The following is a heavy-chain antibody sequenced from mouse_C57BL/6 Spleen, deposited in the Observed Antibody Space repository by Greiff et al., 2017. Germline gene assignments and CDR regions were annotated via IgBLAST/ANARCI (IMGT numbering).Heavy chain of an antibody. J-gene: IGHJ3*01. CDR1: GYTFTSYW. V-gene: IGHV1-69*01. CDR2: IDPSDSYT. D-gene: IGHD1-1*01. CDR3: ARGDGSRPAWFAY. Sequence: VQLQQPGAELVMPGASVKLSCKASGYTFTSYWMHWVKQRPGQGLEWIGEIDPSDSYTNYNQKFKGKSTLTVDKSSSTAYMQLSSLTSEDSAVYYCARGDGSRPAWFAYWGQGTLVTVSA.